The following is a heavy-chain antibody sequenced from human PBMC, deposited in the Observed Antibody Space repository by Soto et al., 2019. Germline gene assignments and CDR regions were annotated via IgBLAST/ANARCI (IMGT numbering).Heavy chain of an antibody. CDR2: IKQDGNEK. J-gene: IGHJ4*02. CDR3: ARGVVVAGS. Sequence: EVQLVESGGGLVQPGGSLRLSCAASGFTFSSYSMSWVRQAPGTGLEWVANIKQDGNEKYYVDSVKGRFTISRDNAKNSLFLQMNSLRAEDTAVYYCARGVVVAGSWGQGTLVTVSS. CDR1: GFTFSSYS. V-gene: IGHV3-7*01. D-gene: IGHD6-19*01.